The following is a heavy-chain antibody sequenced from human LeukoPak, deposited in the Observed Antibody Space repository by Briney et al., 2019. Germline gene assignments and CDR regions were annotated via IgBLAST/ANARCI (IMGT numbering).Heavy chain of an antibody. J-gene: IGHJ5*02. V-gene: IGHV4-34*01. D-gene: IGHD3-9*01. CDR3: ASRLKLRYFDWYYNWFDP. Sequence: SETLSLTCTVSGGSISSYYWSWIRQPAGKGLEWIGEINHSGSTNYNPSLKSRVTISVDTSKNQFSLKLSSVTAADTAVYYCASRLKLRYFDWYYNWFDPWGQGTLVTVSS. CDR1: GGSISSYY. CDR2: INHSGST.